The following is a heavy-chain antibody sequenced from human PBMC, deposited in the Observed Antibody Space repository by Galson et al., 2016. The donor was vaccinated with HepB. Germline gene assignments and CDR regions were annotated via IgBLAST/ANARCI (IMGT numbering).Heavy chain of an antibody. CDR1: AVLVRGDH. CDR3: ARGSDLGAF. V-gene: IGHV3-66*01. D-gene: IGHD1-26*01. J-gene: IGHJ4*02. Sequence: SLRLSCAGSAVLVRGDHMNWVRQAPGKGLEWVSLIYNGAATYYADSVKGRFIISTDNSTDTLYLQMNSLRVEDTAVYYCARGSDLGAFWGQGTLVTVSS. CDR2: IYNGAAT.